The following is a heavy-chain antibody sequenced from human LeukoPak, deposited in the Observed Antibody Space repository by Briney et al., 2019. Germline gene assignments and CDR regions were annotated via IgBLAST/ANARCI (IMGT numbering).Heavy chain of an antibody. J-gene: IGHJ6*03. D-gene: IGHD3-3*01. V-gene: IGHV4-4*07. CDR3: ATSDFWSGHPWDYYYYMDV. CDR1: GGSISSYY. Sequence: NSSETLSLTCTVSGGSISSYYWSWIRQPAGKGLEWIGRIYTSGSTNYNPSLKSRVTMSVDTSKNQFSLKLSSVTAADTAVYYCATSDFWSGHPWDYYYYMDVWGKGTTVTVSS. CDR2: IYTSGST.